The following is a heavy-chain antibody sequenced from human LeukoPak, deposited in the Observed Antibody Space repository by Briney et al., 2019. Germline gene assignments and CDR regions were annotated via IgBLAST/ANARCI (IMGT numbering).Heavy chain of an antibody. CDR2: IYGGGGT. D-gene: IGHD3-10*01. CDR3: ARSRGAFDI. V-gene: IGHV3-53*01. J-gene: IGHJ3*02. Sequence: PGGSLRLSCAASGFTVSSNYMSWVRQAPGKGLEWVSVIYGGGGTYYADSVMGRFTISRDNSKNTLFLQMSSLRAEDTAVYYCARSRGAFDIWGQGTMVTVSS. CDR1: GFTVSSNY.